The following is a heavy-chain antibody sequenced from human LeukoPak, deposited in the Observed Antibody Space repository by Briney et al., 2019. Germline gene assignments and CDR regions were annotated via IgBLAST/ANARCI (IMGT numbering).Heavy chain of an antibody. CDR3: ARTTEAHSWRTRYYDYYMDV. J-gene: IGHJ6*03. D-gene: IGHD6-13*01. Sequence: SETLSLTCTVSVGSITSDSHYWGWIRQTPGKGLEWIGSIYYSGTTYYNPSLKSRVTISVDTSKNQFSLGLSSVTAADTAVYYCARTTEAHSWRTRYYDYYMDVWGKGTTVTVSS. V-gene: IGHV4-39*07. CDR2: IYYSGTT. CDR1: VGSITSDSHY.